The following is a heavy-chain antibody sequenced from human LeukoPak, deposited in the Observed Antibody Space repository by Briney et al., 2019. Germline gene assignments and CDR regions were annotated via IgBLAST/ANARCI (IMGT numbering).Heavy chain of an antibody. CDR3: ARAAIWEYSSFFDY. V-gene: IGHV1-69*01. Sequence: SVKVSCKASGGTFSSYAISWVRQGPGPGLEWMGGIIPIFGTANYAQKFQGRVTITADESTSTAYMELSSLRSEDTAVYYCARAAIWEYSSFFDYWGQGTLVTVSS. CDR2: IIPIFGTA. D-gene: IGHD6-6*01. J-gene: IGHJ4*02. CDR1: GGTFSSYA.